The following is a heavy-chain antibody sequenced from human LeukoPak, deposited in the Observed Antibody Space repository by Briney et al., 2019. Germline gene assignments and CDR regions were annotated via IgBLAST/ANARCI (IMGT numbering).Heavy chain of an antibody. CDR1: GGSLFSYN. CDR2: IYYTGST. CDR3: ARVYQSAEYYFDY. D-gene: IGHD2-2*01. Sequence: SETPCLTRAVSGGSLFSYNWSWISDPPGKGLEWIGYIYYTGSTEYHPSLKSRVTISLDTSKNQFSLKLTSVTAADTAVYYCARVYQSAEYYFDYWGQGNLVSVSS. V-gene: IGHV4-59*01. J-gene: IGHJ4*02.